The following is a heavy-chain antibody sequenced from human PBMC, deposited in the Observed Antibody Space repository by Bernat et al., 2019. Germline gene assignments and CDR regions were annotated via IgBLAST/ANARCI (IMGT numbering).Heavy chain of an antibody. D-gene: IGHD6-19*01. Sequence: EVQLVESGGGLVQPGGSLRLSCAASGFTFSSYAMHWVRQAPGQGLEYVSAISSNGGSTYYANSVKGRFTISRDNYKNTRYLRMGRLRAEDMAVYYCGRGSGAVAGTTDYWGQGTLVTVSS. CDR1: GFTFSSYA. J-gene: IGHJ4*02. V-gene: IGHV3-64*01. CDR2: ISSNGGST. CDR3: GRGSGAVAGTTDY.